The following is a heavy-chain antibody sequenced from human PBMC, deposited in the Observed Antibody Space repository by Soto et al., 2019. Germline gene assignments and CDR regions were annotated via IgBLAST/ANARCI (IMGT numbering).Heavy chain of an antibody. CDR1: GYTFSNYD. D-gene: IGHD4-17*01. CDR2: MNPNSGNT. J-gene: IGHJ4*02. Sequence: ASVKVSCKASGYTFSNYDINWVRQATGQGLEWVGWMNPNSGNTGYAQKFQGRVTMTRDTSISTAYLELRSLRSDDTAVYYCARGRENDYGDYPSAYWGQGTLVTVSS. CDR3: ARGRENDYGDYPSAY. V-gene: IGHV1-8*01.